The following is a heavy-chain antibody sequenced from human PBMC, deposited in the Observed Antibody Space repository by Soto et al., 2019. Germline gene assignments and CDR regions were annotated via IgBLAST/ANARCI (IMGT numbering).Heavy chain of an antibody. V-gene: IGHV1-69*11. Sequence: QVHLVQSGTEVKKPGSSVKVSCKASGGTFSSSGFSWVRQAPGQGLEWMGMIVPSLDTTNYAQKFQARVTITAYEVKSTAYTEWRSLRAEDTAVYDCARWPQPRYTADPYAVDVWGQGTRVIVSS. CDR2: IVPSLDTT. CDR1: GGTFSSSG. CDR3: ARWPQPRYTADPYAVDV. J-gene: IGHJ6*02. D-gene: IGHD3-16*02.